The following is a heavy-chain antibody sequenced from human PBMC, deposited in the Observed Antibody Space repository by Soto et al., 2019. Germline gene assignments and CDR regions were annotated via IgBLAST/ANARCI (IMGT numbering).Heavy chain of an antibody. D-gene: IGHD3-22*01. V-gene: IGHV1-69*06. J-gene: IGHJ5*01. CDR2: ISAIIGTP. CDR3: ARDRYYYDGSGYYHHWCNA. Sequence: SVKVSCKAPGATFSSYTITWVQQAPGQGLECMGGISAIIGTPNYAQRVPGRGTITADKSTSTAYMELSGLRSEDTAVYYCARDRYYYDGSGYYHHWCNAWGHGSLVTVSS. CDR1: GATFSSYT.